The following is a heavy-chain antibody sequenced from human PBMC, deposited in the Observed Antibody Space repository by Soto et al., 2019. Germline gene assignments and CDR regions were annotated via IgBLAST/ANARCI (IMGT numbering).Heavy chain of an antibody. CDR1: GGTFNRYG. Sequence: EQLVQSGAEVKKPGSSVNVSCKASGGTFNRYGFNWVRQAPGHGLEWMGGTIPMFGTPNYAQKFQGRVTIIADRSASTVYMELSGLSHEDTAVYYCATLGYCSGGTCYGVVDYWGQGTLVTVSS. D-gene: IGHD2-15*01. J-gene: IGHJ4*02. CDR3: ATLGYCSGGTCYGVVDY. CDR2: TIPMFGTP. V-gene: IGHV1-69*06.